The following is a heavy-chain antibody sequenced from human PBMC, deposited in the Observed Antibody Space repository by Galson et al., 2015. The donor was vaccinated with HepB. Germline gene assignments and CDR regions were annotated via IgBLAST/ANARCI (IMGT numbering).Heavy chain of an antibody. CDR2: INQDVSHK. D-gene: IGHD1-7*01. V-gene: IGHV3-7*03. CDR1: GFTFSAYY. CDR3: ARWNYAFDI. J-gene: IGHJ3*02. Sequence: SLRLSCAASGFTFSAYYMSWVRQAPGRGLEWVANINQDVSHKYYVDSVKGRFTISRDNAKNSLYLQMNSLRAEDTAVYYCARWNYAFDIWGQGTVVTVSS.